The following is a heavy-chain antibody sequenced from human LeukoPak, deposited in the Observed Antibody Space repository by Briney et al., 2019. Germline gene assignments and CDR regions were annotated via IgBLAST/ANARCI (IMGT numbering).Heavy chain of an antibody. J-gene: IGHJ4*02. CDR3: ANSMGRLRLGELSLLFDY. CDR1: GFTFSSYW. CDR2: ISTDASST. V-gene: IGHV3-74*01. D-gene: IGHD3-16*02. Sequence: GGSLRLSCAASGFTFSSYWMHWVRQAPGKGLVWVSRISTDASSTYYADSVRGRFTISRDNSQNTLYLQMNSLRAEDTAVYYCANSMGRLRLGELSLLFDYWGQGTLVTVSS.